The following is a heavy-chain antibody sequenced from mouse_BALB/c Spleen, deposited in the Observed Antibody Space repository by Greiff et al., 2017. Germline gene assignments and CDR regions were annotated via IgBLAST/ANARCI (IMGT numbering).Heavy chain of an antibody. CDR3: ARDYYGSSFRMDY. CDR2: IWAGGST. V-gene: IGHV2-9*02. CDR1: GFSLTSYG. J-gene: IGHJ4*01. Sequence: VHLVESGPGLVAPSQSLSITCTVSGFSLTSYGVHWVRQPPGKGLEWLGVIWAGGSTNYNSALMSRLSISKDNSKSQVFLKMNSLQTDDTAMYYCARDYYGSSFRMDYWGQGTSVTVSS. D-gene: IGHD1-1*01.